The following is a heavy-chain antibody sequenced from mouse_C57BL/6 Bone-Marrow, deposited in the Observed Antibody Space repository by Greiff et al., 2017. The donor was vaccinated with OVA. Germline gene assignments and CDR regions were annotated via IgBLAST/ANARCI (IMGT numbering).Heavy chain of an antibody. CDR1: GFNIKDDY. J-gene: IGHJ2*01. CDR3: AICYYYGSSYLDY. V-gene: IGHV14-4*01. Sequence: EVQVVESGAELVRPGASVKLSCTASGFNIKDDYMHWVKQRPEQGLEWIGWIDPENGDTEYASKFQGKATITADTSSNTAYLQLSSLTSEDSAVYYCAICYYYGSSYLDYWGQGTTLTVSS. D-gene: IGHD1-1*01. CDR2: IDPENGDT.